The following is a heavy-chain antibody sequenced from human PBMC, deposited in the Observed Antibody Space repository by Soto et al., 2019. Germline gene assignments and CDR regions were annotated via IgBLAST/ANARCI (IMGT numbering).Heavy chain of an antibody. V-gene: IGHV4-59*01. Sequence: SETLSLTCTVSGGSISSYYWSWIRQPPGKGLEWIGYIYYSGSTNYNPSLKSRVTISVDTSKNQFSLKLSSVTAADTAVYYCARSDPSPVTLANAFDIWGQGTMVTVSS. CDR3: ARSDPSPVTLANAFDI. D-gene: IGHD3-10*01. CDR1: GGSISSYY. J-gene: IGHJ3*02. CDR2: IYYSGST.